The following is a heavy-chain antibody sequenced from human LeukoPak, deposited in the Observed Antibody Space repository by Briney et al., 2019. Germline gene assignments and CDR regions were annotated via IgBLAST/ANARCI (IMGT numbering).Heavy chain of an antibody. CDR2: ITSDGSTT. Sequence: GGSLRLSCAASGFTFSTYWMNWVRQAPGKGLVWVSRITSDGSTTRYADSVKGRFTISRDNAKNTLYLQMNSLRAEDTAVYYCAKGKTRYFDLRWSYFDYWGQGTLVTVSS. CDR3: AKGKTRYFDLRWSYFDY. V-gene: IGHV3-74*01. J-gene: IGHJ4*02. D-gene: IGHD3-9*01. CDR1: GFTFSTYW.